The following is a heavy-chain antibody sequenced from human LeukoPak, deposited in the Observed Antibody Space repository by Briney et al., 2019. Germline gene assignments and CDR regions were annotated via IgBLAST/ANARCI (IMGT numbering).Heavy chain of an antibody. CDR1: GYTFTSYG. Sequence: ASVKVSCKASGYTFTSYGISWVRQAPGQGLEWMGWISAYNGNTNYAQKFQGRVTITRDTSASTAYMELSSLRSEDTAVYYCARDRYSGSSFPGQSWFDPWGQGTLVTVSS. D-gene: IGHD1-26*01. J-gene: IGHJ5*02. V-gene: IGHV1-18*01. CDR3: ARDRYSGSSFPGQSWFDP. CDR2: ISAYNGNT.